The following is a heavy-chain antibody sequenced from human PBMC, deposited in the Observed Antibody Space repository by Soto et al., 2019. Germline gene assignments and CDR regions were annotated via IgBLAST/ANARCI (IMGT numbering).Heavy chain of an antibody. CDR3: AREGGDSSGYLTPFDD. V-gene: IGHV4-30-2*01. CDR2: IYHSGST. Sequence: SETLSLTCAVSGGSISSGGYSWSWIRQPPGKGLEWIGYIYHSGSTYYNPSLKSRVTISVDRSKNQFSLKLSSVTAADTAVYYCAREGGDSSGYLTPFDDRGQGTLVTVSS. D-gene: IGHD3-22*01. CDR1: GGSISSGGYS. J-gene: IGHJ4*02.